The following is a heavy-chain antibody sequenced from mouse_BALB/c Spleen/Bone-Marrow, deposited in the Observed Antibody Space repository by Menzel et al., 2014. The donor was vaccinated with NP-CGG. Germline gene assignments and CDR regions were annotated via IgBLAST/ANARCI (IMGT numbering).Heavy chain of an antibody. V-gene: IGHV14-3*02. CDR2: IDPANGNT. CDR3: ARYRYYGSSYAMDY. CDR1: GFNIKDTY. J-gene: IGHJ4*01. Sequence: EVQLQQSGAELVKPGAPVKLSCTASGFNIKDTYMYWVKQRPEQGLEWIGRIDPANGNTKYDPKFQGKATITADTSSNTAYLQLSSLTSEDTAVYYCARYRYYGSSYAMDYWGQGTSVTVSS. D-gene: IGHD1-1*01.